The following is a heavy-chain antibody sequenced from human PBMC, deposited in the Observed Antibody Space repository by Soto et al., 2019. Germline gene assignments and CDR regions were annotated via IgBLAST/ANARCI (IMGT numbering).Heavy chain of an antibody. CDR2: IYTSGST. D-gene: IGHD3-9*01. Sequence: SETLSLTCTVSGGSISSYYWSWIRQPAGKGLEWIGRIYTSGSTNYNPSLKSRVTMSVDTSKNQFSLKLSSVTAADTAVYYCARSYDILTGPANWFDPWGQGTLVTVPQ. V-gene: IGHV4-4*07. CDR3: ARSYDILTGPANWFDP. J-gene: IGHJ5*02. CDR1: GGSISSYY.